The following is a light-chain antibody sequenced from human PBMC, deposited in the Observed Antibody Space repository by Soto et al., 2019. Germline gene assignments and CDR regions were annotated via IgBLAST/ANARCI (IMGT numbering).Light chain of an antibody. CDR1: QIVRSNS. J-gene: IGKJ4*01. Sequence: EMMLTQSPGTLSLSPGDRATRSCRASQIVRSNSLAWYQQKPGQAPSLLIYGASTRATGTPARFSGSGSGTEFNLTISRLQPEDYAVYLCQQYIRWTLTCGGGTKVDIK. V-gene: IGKV3-20*01. CDR3: QQYIRWTLT. CDR2: GAS.